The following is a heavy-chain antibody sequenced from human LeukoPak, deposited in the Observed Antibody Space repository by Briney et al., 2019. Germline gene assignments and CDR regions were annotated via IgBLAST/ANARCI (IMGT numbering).Heavy chain of an antibody. CDR2: IYSSGNT. CDR3: ARKDGDY. V-gene: IGHV4-4*07. J-gene: IGHJ4*02. Sequence: PSETLSLTCTVSGGSISNYYWTWTRQSAGKGLEWIGRIYSSGNTNYNPSLKSRVTMSVDTSKNQFSLRLSSVTAADTAMYYCARKDGDYWGRGTLVTVSS. CDR1: GGSISNYY.